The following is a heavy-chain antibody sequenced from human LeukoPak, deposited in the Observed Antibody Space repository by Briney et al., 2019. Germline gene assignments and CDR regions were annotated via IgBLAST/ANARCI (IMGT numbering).Heavy chain of an antibody. Sequence: ASVKVSCKASGYTFTGYYMHWVRQAPGQGLERMGWINPNSGGTNYAQKFQGRVTMTRDTSISTAYMELSRLRSDDTAVYYCASKAGIAVAGLFDYWGQGTLVTVSS. CDR3: ASKAGIAVAGLFDY. V-gene: IGHV1-2*02. D-gene: IGHD6-19*01. J-gene: IGHJ4*02. CDR1: GYTFTGYY. CDR2: INPNSGGT.